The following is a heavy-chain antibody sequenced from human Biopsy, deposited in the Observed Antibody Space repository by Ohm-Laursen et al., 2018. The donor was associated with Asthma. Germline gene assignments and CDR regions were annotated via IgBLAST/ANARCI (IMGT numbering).Heavy chain of an antibody. CDR2: IYYSGTT. J-gene: IGHJ6*02. D-gene: IGHD6-13*01. V-gene: IGHV4-39*01. CDR1: SGSGGYMRSGNYY. CDR3: VRGSSSWHHGPFHYYYGLDV. Sequence: GTLSLTCSLSSGSGGYMRSGNYYWGWIHQPPGKGLEWIGSIYYSGTTYYNPSLESRVTVSANTSKNHFSPKLTSVTAADTAVYYCVRGSSSWHHGPFHYYYGLDVWGQGTTATVSS.